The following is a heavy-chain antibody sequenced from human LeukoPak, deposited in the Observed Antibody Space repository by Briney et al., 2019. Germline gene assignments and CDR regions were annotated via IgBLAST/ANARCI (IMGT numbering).Heavy chain of an antibody. CDR2: IYTSGST. Sequence: SETLSLTCTVSGGSISSYYWSWIRRPAGKGLEWIGRIYTSGSTNYNPSLKSRVTMSVDTSKNQFSLKLSSVTAADTAVYYCARDDPYSGYSFDYWGQGTLVTVSS. V-gene: IGHV4-4*07. J-gene: IGHJ4*02. D-gene: IGHD5-12*01. CDR3: ARDDPYSGYSFDY. CDR1: GGSISSYY.